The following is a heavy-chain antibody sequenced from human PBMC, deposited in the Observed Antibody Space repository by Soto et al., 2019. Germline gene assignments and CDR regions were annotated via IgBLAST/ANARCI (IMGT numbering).Heavy chain of an antibody. J-gene: IGHJ5*02. CDR1: GYTFTSYG. Sequence: QVQLVQSGAEVKKPGASVTVSCKASGYTFTSYGISWVRQAPGQGLEWMGWISAHDGNTNYAQKLQGRVTMTTDTSTSTACMELRSLRSDDTAVYYCARDYYASGSYPRFDPWGQGTLVTVSS. CDR3: ARDYYASGSYPRFDP. D-gene: IGHD3-10*01. CDR2: ISAHDGNT. V-gene: IGHV1-18*01.